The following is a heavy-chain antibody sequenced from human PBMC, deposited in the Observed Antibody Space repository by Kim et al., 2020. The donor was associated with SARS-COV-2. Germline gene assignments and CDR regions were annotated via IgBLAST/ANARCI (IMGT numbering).Heavy chain of an antibody. CDR3: ARESWAFSPLDY. V-gene: IGHV1-46*01. Sequence: ASYSQKFQGRLTVTRDTSTSTVYMELSSLRSEDTAVYYCARESWAFSPLDYWGQGILVTVSS. CDR2: A. D-gene: IGHD3-10*01. J-gene: IGHJ4*02.